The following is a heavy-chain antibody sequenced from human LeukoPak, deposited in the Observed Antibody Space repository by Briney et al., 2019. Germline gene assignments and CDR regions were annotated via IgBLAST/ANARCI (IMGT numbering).Heavy chain of an antibody. CDR2: ITTTSSYI. CDR3: ARDTDSGRIAAAGLDY. Sequence: GGSLRLSCAASGFTFSTYDMDWVRQAPGKGLEWVSSITTTSSYIYHANSVKGRFTISRDNAKKTLYLQMNSLRAEDTAVYYCARDTDSGRIAAAGLDYWGQGTLVTVSS. D-gene: IGHD6-13*01. V-gene: IGHV3-21*01. J-gene: IGHJ4*02. CDR1: GFTFSTYD.